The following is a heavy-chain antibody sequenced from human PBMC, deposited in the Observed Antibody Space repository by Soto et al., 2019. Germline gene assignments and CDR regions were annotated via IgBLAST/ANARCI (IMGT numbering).Heavy chain of an antibody. CDR2: MGGNGGST. Sequence: EVQLLESGGGLVQPGGSLRLSCAASGFTFSSYAMNWVRQAPGKGLEWVSTMGGNGGSTYYADSVKGRFTISRDNSKNTVELQMNSLRYEDTAVYYCATYWQQGYWGQGTLVTVSS. D-gene: IGHD2-21*01. CDR1: GFTFSSYA. V-gene: IGHV3-23*01. CDR3: ATYWQQGY. J-gene: IGHJ4*02.